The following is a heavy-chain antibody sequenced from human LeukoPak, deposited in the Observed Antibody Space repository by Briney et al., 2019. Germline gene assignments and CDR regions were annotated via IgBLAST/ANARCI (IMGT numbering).Heavy chain of an antibody. CDR3: TTGDMGSGNY. J-gene: IGHJ4*02. V-gene: IGHV3-15*01. D-gene: IGHD3-10*01. CDR2: IKSKTDGGTT. CDR1: GGSFSGYY. Sequence: PSETLSLTCAVYGGSFSGYYWSWVRQAPGKGLEWVGRIKSKTDGGTTDYAAPVKGRFTISRDDSKNTLYLQMNSLKTEDTAVYYCTTGDMGSGNYWGQGTLVTVSS.